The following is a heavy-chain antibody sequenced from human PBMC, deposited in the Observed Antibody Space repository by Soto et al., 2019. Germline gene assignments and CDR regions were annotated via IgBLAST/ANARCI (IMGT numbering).Heavy chain of an antibody. CDR2: VYSAGNT. Sequence: EVQLVESGGGLIQPGGSLRLSCAASGFTVSSNYMGWVRQAPGKGLEYVSVVYSAGNTYYTDSVKGRFTISRDSSENMLFLQMNSLRAEDTAVYFCARAVGSSCGWAEYFQHWGQGTLVTVSS. J-gene: IGHJ1*01. CDR3: ARAVGSSCGWAEYFQH. CDR1: GFTVSSNY. D-gene: IGHD6-19*01. V-gene: IGHV3-53*01.